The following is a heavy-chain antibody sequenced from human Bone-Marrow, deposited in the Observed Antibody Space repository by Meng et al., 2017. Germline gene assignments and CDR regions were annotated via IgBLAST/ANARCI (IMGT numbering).Heavy chain of an antibody. J-gene: IGHJ4*02. CDR3: ARVYCSSTSCQYYFDY. V-gene: IGHV1-3*01. Sequence: VQHVQSGTEVKKPGASVKVSCKASGYTFTSYAIHWVRQAPGQRPEWMGWINAGNGNTEDSQKFQGRVTITRDTSASTAYMELSSLTSEDTAVYYCARVYCSSTSCQYYFDYWGQGTLVTVSS. CDR1: GYTFTSYA. D-gene: IGHD2-2*01. CDR2: INAGNGNT.